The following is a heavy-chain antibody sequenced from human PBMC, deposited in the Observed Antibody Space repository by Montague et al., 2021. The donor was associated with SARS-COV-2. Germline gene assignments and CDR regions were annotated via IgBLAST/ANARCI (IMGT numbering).Heavy chain of an antibody. CDR1: GGSISSDDYY. V-gene: IGHV4-31*03. CDR2: IYYGGST. Sequence: TLSLTCTVSGGSISSDDYYWSWIRQHKGKDLEWIGYIYYGGSTYYNPSIKSRLTISVYKSKNWLSLKFSSVTAADTSLYYCARGRVVVATTRNWFDPWGQGTLVTVSS. CDR3: ARGRVVVATTRNWFDP. D-gene: IGHD2-2*01. J-gene: IGHJ5*02.